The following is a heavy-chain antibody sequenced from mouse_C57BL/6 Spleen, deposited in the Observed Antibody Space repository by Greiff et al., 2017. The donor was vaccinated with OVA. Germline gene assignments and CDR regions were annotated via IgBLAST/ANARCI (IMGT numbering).Heavy chain of an antibody. CDR2: IDPSDSYT. CDR3: ARARGDYFDY. Sequence: VKLQQSGAELVMPGASVKLSCKASGYTFTSYWMHWVKQRPGQGLEWIGEIDPSDSYTNYNQKFKGKSTLTVDKSSSTAYMQLSSLTSEDSAVYYCARARGDYFDYWGQGTTLTVSS. J-gene: IGHJ2*01. CDR1: GYTFTSYW. V-gene: IGHV1-69*01.